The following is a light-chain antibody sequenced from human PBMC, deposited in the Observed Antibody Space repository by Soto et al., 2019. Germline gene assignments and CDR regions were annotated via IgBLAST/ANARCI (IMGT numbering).Light chain of an antibody. J-gene: IGKJ5*01. CDR2: VAS. CDR3: QQSYCTPIT. CDR1: QSISRY. Sequence: IQVTQSTSSLSASVGDRATITCRASQSISRYLHWYQQKPGKAPNLLIDVASSWHSDVPSMFSGSGSGTDFTLTITRLQPEDFTTYYCQQSYCTPITFGQGTRLEIK. V-gene: IGKV1-39*01.